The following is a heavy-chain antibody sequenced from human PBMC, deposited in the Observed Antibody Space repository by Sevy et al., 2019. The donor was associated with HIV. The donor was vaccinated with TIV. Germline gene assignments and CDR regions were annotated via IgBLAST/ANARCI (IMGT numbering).Heavy chain of an antibody. D-gene: IGHD6-19*01. Sequence: SETLSLTCNVSGGSISTRNYYWGWIRQPPGKGLEWIGSIFYTGSAYYNPSLKSRVTISVDTSKTQFSLKLSSVTAADTAVYYCTRRGYSSGWDDYWGQGSLVTVSS. CDR2: IFYTGSA. V-gene: IGHV4-39*01. CDR3: TRRGYSSGWDDY. J-gene: IGHJ4*02. CDR1: GGSISTRNYY.